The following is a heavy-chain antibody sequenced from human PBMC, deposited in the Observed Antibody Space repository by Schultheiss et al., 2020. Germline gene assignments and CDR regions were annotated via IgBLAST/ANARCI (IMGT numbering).Heavy chain of an antibody. Sequence: GGSLRLSCAASGFTFSSYGMHWVRQAPGKGLEWVAVIWYDGSNKYYADSVKGRFTISRDNAKNSLYLQMNTLRAEDTAVYYCARHSWAPGDQRLPIGDPWGQGTLVTVSS. J-gene: IGHJ5*02. D-gene: IGHD6-25*01. CDR3: ARHSWAPGDQRLPIGDP. V-gene: IGHV3-33*01. CDR1: GFTFSSYG. CDR2: IWYDGSNK.